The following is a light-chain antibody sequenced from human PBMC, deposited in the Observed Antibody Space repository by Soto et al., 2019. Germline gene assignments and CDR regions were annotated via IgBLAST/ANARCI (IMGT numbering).Light chain of an antibody. Sequence: QSVLTQPASVSGSPGQSIAISCTGTSSDVGAYDYVSWYQQHPDRAPRLVIYEVSNRPSGVSNRFSGSKSDNTATLTISGLQAEDEADYYCASHTTTNTRVFGTGTKVTVL. J-gene: IGLJ1*01. CDR1: SSDVGAYDY. CDR2: EVS. CDR3: ASHTTTNTRV. V-gene: IGLV2-14*03.